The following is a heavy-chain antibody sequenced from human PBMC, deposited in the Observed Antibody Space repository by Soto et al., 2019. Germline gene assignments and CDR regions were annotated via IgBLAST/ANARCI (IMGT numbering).Heavy chain of an antibody. D-gene: IGHD3-10*01. CDR2: IYYSGST. V-gene: IGHV4-39*01. CDR1: GGSVSTSDCY. J-gene: IGHJ4*02. Sequence: SETLSLTCTVSGGSVSTSDCYWGWVRQPPGKGLEWIGTIYYSGSTYYSPSLKSRVTISVDTSKNQFSLNLKSVTAADTAVYYCARGRGFRLLGVPLDSWGPGTPVTVSS. CDR3: ARGRGFRLLGVPLDS.